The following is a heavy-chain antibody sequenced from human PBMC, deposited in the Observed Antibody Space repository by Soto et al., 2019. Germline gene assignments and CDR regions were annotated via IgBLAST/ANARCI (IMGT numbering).Heavy chain of an antibody. CDR1: GHTFSNYG. J-gene: IGHJ5*02. D-gene: IGHD2-2*01. V-gene: IGHV1-18*01. CDR2: ISLYSDGT. Sequence: ASVKVSCKTSGHTFSNYGITWVRQAPGQPLEWLGWISLYSDGTNYAQKFQGRVSMTTDTSTTTAYMELRSLRSDDTAVYYCARVVPGAEAWFGPWGQGTLVTVSS. CDR3: ARVVPGAEAWFGP.